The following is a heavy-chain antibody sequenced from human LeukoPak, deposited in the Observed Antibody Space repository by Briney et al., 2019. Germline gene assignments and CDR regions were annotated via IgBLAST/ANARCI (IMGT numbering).Heavy chain of an antibody. J-gene: IGHJ6*03. CDR2: LYRGGTT. CDR1: GFTVSNNF. CDR3: ARGPGDFWRGYYYMDV. Sequence: GGSLRLSCAASGFTVSNNFMTWVRQTPEKGLEWVSFLYRGGTTYYTDSVKGRFTISRDSSRNTLYPQMDSLRAEDTAVYYCARGPGDFWRGYYYMDVWGKGTTVTVSS. D-gene: IGHD3-3*01. V-gene: IGHV3-53*01.